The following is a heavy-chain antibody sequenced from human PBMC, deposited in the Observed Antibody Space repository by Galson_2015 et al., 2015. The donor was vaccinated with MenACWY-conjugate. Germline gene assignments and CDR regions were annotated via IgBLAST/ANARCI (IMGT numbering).Heavy chain of an antibody. Sequence: SLRLSCAASGFSFRSNAMSWVRQAPGKGLEWVSAISASGGSTYYPDYAKGRFTISRDNSKNTLFLEMNSLRGEDTALYYCVKERGSLSHNFYFSSIDVCGKGTTVTVS. CDR1: GFSFRSNA. J-gene: IGHJ6*03. V-gene: IGHV3-23*01. D-gene: IGHD6-6*01. CDR3: VKERGSLSHNFYFSSIDV. CDR2: ISASGGST.